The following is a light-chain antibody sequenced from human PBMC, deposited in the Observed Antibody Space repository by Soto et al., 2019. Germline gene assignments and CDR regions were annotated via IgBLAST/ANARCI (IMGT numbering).Light chain of an antibody. J-gene: IGLJ2*01. CDR3: AAWDDSLSGHVV. CDR2: RNN. CDR1: SSNIGSNY. V-gene: IGLV1-47*01. Sequence: QSVLTQPPSASGTPGQRVTISCSGSSSNIGSNYVYWYQQLPGTAPKLLIYRNNQRPSGVPDRFSGSKSGTSASLAISGLRSEDAADYYCAAWDDSLSGHVVFGGGTKVTVL.